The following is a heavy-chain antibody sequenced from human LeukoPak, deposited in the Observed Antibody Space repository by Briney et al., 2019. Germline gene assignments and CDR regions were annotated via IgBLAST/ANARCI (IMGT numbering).Heavy chain of an antibody. V-gene: IGHV1-24*01. J-gene: IGHJ6*03. CDR2: FDPEDGET. CDR1: GYTLTELS. CDR3: ARGPPIAAALYYYYMDV. Sequence: ASVKVSCKVSGYTLTELSMHWVRQAPGKGLEWMGGFDPEDGETIYAQKFQGRVTMTRDTSISTAYMELSRLRSDDTAVYYCARGPPIAAALYYYYMDVWGKGTTVTISS. D-gene: IGHD6-13*01.